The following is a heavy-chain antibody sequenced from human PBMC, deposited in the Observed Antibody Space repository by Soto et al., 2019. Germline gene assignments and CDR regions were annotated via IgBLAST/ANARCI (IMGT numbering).Heavy chain of an antibody. CDR3: TSYAYGDFDD. J-gene: IGHJ4*02. Sequence: SVKVSCKASGGTFSSFPINWVRQAPGQGLEWVGGIVPLFPTANYAQKFRGRVTITADDSTDTTYMELSSLRSEDTAVYYCTSYAYGDFDDCGQGTLVTVSS. D-gene: IGHD4-17*01. V-gene: IGHV1-69*13. CDR1: GGTFSSFP. CDR2: IVPLFPTA.